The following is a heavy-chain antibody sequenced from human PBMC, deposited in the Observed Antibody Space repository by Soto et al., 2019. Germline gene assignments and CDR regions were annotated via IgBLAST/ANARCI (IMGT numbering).Heavy chain of an antibody. CDR3: ASRNLADCSGTSCLYYFAY. Sequence: GGSLRLSCAASGFTFSGFTMNWVRQAPGRGLEWVSYISRRGETIYYADSVKGRFTISRDNAENSLYLQMNSLRDEDTAVYYCASRNLADCSGTSCLYYFAYWGQGTLVTVSS. CDR1: GFTFSGFT. J-gene: IGHJ4*02. D-gene: IGHD2-2*01. V-gene: IGHV3-48*02. CDR2: ISRRGETI.